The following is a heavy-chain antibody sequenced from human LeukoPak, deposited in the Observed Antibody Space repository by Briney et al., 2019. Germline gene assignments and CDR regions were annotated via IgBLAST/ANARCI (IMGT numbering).Heavy chain of an antibody. J-gene: IGHJ4*02. CDR1: GGSISSSSYY. Sequence: SETLSLTCTVSGGSISSSSYYWGWIRQPPGKGLEWIGSIYYSGSTYYNPSLKSRVTISVDTSKNQFSLKLSSVTAADTAVYYCPQGDSSGWYGVFDYWGQGTLVTVSS. D-gene: IGHD6-19*01. CDR2: IYYSGST. V-gene: IGHV4-39*01. CDR3: PQGDSSGWYGVFDY.